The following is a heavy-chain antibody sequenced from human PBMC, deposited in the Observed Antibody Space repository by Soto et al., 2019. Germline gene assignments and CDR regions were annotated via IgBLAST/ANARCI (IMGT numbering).Heavy chain of an antibody. D-gene: IGHD3-16*01. CDR3: ARGHGVFDY. CDR1: GGSFSDYY. J-gene: IGHJ4*02. CDR2: INHSGST. V-gene: IGHV4-34*01. Sequence: QVQLPQWGAGLLKPSETLSLTCAVYGGSFSDYYWSWIRQSPGKGLEWIGEINHSGSTNSNPSLKSRVTMSVDTSQNQFSLKMTSVTAADAAVYYCARGHGVFDYWGQGSLVTVSS.